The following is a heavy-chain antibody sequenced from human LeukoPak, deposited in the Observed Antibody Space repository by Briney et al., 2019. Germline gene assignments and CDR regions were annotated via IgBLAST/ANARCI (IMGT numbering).Heavy chain of an antibody. CDR3: ARDGAAAGLYFDY. Sequence: PGGSLRLSCAASGFTFNSYWMNWVRQAPGKGLEWVASINQDGSEKYYVGSVKGRITISRDNAKNSLYLQMNSLRAEDTAVYYCARDGAAAGLYFDYWGQGTLVTVSS. D-gene: IGHD6-13*01. CDR1: GFTFNSYW. CDR2: INQDGSEK. J-gene: IGHJ4*02. V-gene: IGHV3-7*01.